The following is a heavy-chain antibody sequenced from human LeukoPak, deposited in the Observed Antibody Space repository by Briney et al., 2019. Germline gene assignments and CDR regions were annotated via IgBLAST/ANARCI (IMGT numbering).Heavy chain of an antibody. J-gene: IGHJ4*02. CDR3: ARDRCGGDCLSLGY. Sequence: GGSLRPSCAASGFTFSSYGMHWVRQAPGKGLEWVAVIWYDGGNKYYADSVKGRFTISRDNSKNTLYLQMNSLRAEDTAVYYCARDRCGGDCLSLGYWGQGTLVTVSS. CDR1: GFTFSSYG. V-gene: IGHV3-33*01. CDR2: IWYDGGNK. D-gene: IGHD2-21*02.